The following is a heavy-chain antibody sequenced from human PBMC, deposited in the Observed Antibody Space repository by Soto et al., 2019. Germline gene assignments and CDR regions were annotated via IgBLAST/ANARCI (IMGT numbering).Heavy chain of an antibody. J-gene: IGHJ4*02. D-gene: IGHD3-10*01. CDR2: INPSGGST. CDR3: ARQLTYYYGSGNGPIPPNYFDY. Sequence: ASVKVSCKASGYTFTSYYMHWVRQAPGQGLEWMGIINPSGGSTSYAQKFQGRVTMTRDTSTSTVYMELSSLRSEDTAVYYCARQLTYYYGSGNGPIPPNYFDYWGQGTLVTVSS. CDR1: GYTFTSYY. V-gene: IGHV1-46*03.